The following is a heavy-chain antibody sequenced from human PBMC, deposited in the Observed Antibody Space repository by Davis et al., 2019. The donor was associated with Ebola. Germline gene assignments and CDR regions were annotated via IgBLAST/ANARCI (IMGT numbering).Heavy chain of an antibody. J-gene: IGHJ6*02. CDR2: IDPSDSYT. D-gene: IGHD1-14*01. CDR1: GYSFTSYW. CDR3: ARFRSRNYYYYGRDV. V-gene: IGHV5-10-1*04. Sequence: GESLKISCKGSGYSFTSYWIGWVRQMPGKGLEWMGRIDPSDSYTNYSPSFQGQVTISADKSISTAYLQWSSLKASDTAMYYCARFRSRNYYYYGRDVWGQGTTVTVSS.